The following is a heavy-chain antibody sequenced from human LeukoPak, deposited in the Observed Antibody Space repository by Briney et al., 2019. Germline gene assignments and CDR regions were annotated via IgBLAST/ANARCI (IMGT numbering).Heavy chain of an antibody. CDR1: GFTFSSYA. Sequence: PGGSLRLSCAASGFTFSSYAMHWVRQAPGKGLEWVAVISYDGSNKYYADSVKGRFTISRDNSKNTLYLQMGSLRAEDTAVYYCARDIAAAGLAYYYYYGMDVWGQGTTVTVSS. CDR2: ISYDGSNK. CDR3: ARDIAAAGLAYYYYYGMDV. V-gene: IGHV3-30-3*01. D-gene: IGHD6-13*01. J-gene: IGHJ6*01.